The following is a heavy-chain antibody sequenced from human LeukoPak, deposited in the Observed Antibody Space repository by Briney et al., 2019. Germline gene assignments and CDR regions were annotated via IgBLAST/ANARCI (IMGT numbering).Heavy chain of an antibody. CDR3: ARDLIAAAGKDYYYYYGMDV. J-gene: IGHJ6*02. V-gene: IGHV4-31*03. Sequence: SQTLSLTCTVSGGSISSGGYYWSWIRQHPGKGLEWIGYIYYSGSTYYNPSLKSRVTISVDTSKNQFSLKLSSVTAADTAVYYCARDLIAAAGKDYYYYYGMDVWGQGNTVTVSS. CDR1: GGSISSGGYY. CDR2: IYYSGST. D-gene: IGHD6-13*01.